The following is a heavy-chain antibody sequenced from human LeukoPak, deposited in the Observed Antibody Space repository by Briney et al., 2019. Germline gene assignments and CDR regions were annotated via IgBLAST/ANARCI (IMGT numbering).Heavy chain of an antibody. D-gene: IGHD6-19*01. J-gene: IGHJ4*02. V-gene: IGHV3-21*01. CDR2: ISSSSSYI. CDR1: GFTFSSYS. Sequence: GGSLRLSCAASGFTFSSYSMNWVRQAPGKGLEWVSSISSSSSYIYYADSVKGRFTISRDKAKNSLYLQMNSLRAEDTAVYYCASELVAGTDYWGQGTLVTVSS. CDR3: ASELVAGTDY.